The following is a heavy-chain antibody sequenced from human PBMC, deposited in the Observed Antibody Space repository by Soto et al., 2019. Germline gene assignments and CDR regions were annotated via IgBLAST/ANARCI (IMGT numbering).Heavy chain of an antibody. CDR2: VYSTGGT. CDR3: VRRGIGNLHRLLDV. Sequence: QVQLQQSGPGLVKPSETLSLTCSVSSGPSSSHNWGWIRQPPGRGLEWIGYVYSTGGTSYNPSLKSRFHIAAATPTNHISLTQPSVPPADTPVYYCVRRGIGNLHRLLDVWGQGTTVRVSS. J-gene: IGHJ6*02. V-gene: IGHV4-59*08. CDR1: SGPSSSHN. D-gene: IGHD3-16*01.